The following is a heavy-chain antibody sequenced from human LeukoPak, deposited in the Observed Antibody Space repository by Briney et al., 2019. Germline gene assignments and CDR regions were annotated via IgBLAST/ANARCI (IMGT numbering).Heavy chain of an antibody. Sequence: GGSLRLSCAASGNTFGNIHWVRQAPSKGLEWVGVISYDSRIKYYADSLKGRFTISRDNSKNTVYLQMNSLRAEDTAVYFCAKEYDGVHDAFDIWGQGTMVTVSS. CDR3: AKEYDGVHDAFDI. CDR1: GNTFGN. CDR2: ISYDSRIK. V-gene: IGHV3-30*18. D-gene: IGHD3-10*01. J-gene: IGHJ3*02.